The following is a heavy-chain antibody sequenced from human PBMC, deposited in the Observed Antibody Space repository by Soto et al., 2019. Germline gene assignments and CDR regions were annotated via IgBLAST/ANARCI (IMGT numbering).Heavy chain of an antibody. V-gene: IGHV4-59*01. CDR1: GGSISSYY. D-gene: IGHD6-19*01. Sequence: QVQLQESGPGLVKPSETLSLTCTVSGGSISSYYWSWIRQPPGKGLEWIGSIYYSGSTNYKPSLKSRVTISVDTSKNQFSLKLSSVTAADTAVYYCARGNEQWLVFDPWGQGTLVTVSS. CDR3: ARGNEQWLVFDP. CDR2: IYYSGST. J-gene: IGHJ5*02.